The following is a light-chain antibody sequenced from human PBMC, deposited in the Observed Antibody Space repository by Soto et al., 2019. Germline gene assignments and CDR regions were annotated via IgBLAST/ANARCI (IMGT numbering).Light chain of an antibody. J-gene: IGKJ4*01. CDR2: GAS. CDR1: QRVSDK. Sequence: EIVMSQSPATLSVSPGDTATLSCRASQRVSDKLAWYQHKPGQPPRLLIYGASNRATGVPDRFSGSGSETEFTLTISSLQSEDFAVYYCQQYNDWPPLTFGGGTRVEIK. V-gene: IGKV3-15*01. CDR3: QQYNDWPPLT.